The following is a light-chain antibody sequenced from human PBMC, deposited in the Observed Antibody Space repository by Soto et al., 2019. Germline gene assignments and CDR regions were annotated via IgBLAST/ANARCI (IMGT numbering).Light chain of an antibody. CDR2: DVN. J-gene: IGLJ2*01. CDR3: SSYTSRTTLII. Sequence: QSALTQPASVSGSPGQSITISCSGTDNVIGPYNYVTWYQQHPGKVPKLIIYDVNNRPSGVSNRFSGSKSGNTASLTISGLQAEDEADYYCSSYTSRTTLIIFGGGTKLTVL. CDR1: DNVIGPYNY. V-gene: IGLV2-14*01.